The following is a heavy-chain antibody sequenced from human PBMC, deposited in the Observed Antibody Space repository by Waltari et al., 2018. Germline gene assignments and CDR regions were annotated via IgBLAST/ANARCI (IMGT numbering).Heavy chain of an antibody. CDR3: AKDRSLLRFLGNWFDP. Sequence: EVQLVESGGGLVQPGGSLRLSCAASGFTFSSYAMSWVRQAPGKGLEWVSAISGSGGSTYYADSGKGRFTISRENSKNTLYLQMNSLRAEDTAVYYCAKDRSLLRFLGNWFDPWGQGTLVTVSS. J-gene: IGHJ5*02. CDR2: ISGSGGST. CDR1: GFTFSSYA. V-gene: IGHV3-23*04. D-gene: IGHD3-3*01.